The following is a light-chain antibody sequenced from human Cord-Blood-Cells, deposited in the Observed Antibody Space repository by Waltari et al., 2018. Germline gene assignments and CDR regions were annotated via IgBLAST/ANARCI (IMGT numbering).Light chain of an antibody. Sequence: QSVLTQPASVSGSPGQSITIPCTGPSRTVGGYNYVSSYQQHPGQAPKPMIYSVSNRPSGVSNRFSGSKSGNTASLTISGLQAEDEADYYCSSYTSSSTWVFGGGTKLTVL. CDR1: SRTVGGYNY. J-gene: IGLJ3*02. CDR2: SVS. CDR3: SSYTSSSTWV. V-gene: IGLV2-14*01.